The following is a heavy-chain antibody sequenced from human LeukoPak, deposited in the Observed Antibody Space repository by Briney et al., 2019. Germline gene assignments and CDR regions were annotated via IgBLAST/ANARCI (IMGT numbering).Heavy chain of an antibody. CDR1: GGSFSGYL. D-gene: IGHD3-16*01. Sequence: SETLSLTCAVYGGSFSGYLWSWIRQPPGKGLEWIGEMNHSGGINYNPSLKSRVTISVDTSKNQFSLKLSSVTAADTAVYYCAKDRRLRLGEFLGRKETNWFDPWGQGTLVTVSS. V-gene: IGHV4-34*01. CDR2: MNHSGGI. J-gene: IGHJ5*02. CDR3: AKDRRLRLGEFLGRKETNWFDP.